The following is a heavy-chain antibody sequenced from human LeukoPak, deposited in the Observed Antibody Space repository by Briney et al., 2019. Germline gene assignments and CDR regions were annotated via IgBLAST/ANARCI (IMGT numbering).Heavy chain of an antibody. J-gene: IGHJ5*01. D-gene: IGHD1-1*01. V-gene: IGHV4-31*03. Sequence: SQTLSLTCTVSGGSFTSGGYYWSWIRQPPGKGLEWMGYIYYTGSTHYNPSLKSRISMSVDTSKRQFSLNLMSVTGADTAIYSCARVKVTVQGNCFASWAREPWSPSPQ. CDR3: ARVKVTVQGNCFAS. CDR1: GGSFTSGGYY. CDR2: IYYTGST.